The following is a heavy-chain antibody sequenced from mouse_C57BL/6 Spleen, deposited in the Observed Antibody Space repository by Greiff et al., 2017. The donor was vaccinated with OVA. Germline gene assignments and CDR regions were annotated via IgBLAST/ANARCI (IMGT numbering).Heavy chain of an antibody. Sequence: VQLQQSGPELVKPGASVKIPCKASGYTFTDYNMDWVKQSHGKSLEWIGDINPNNGGTIYNQKFKGKATLTVDKSSSTAYMELRSLTSEDTAVYYCARDYSNYGYYYAMDYWGQGTSVTVSS. J-gene: IGHJ4*01. CDR3: ARDYSNYGYYYAMDY. V-gene: IGHV1-18*01. CDR1: GYTFTDYN. CDR2: INPNNGGT. D-gene: IGHD2-5*01.